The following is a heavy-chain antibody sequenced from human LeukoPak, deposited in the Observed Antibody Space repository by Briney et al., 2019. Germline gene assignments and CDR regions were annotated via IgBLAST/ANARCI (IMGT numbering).Heavy chain of an antibody. CDR2: INPSGGST. CDR1: GYTFTSYY. J-gene: IGHJ6*02. Sequence: ASVKVSCKASGYTFTSYYMHWVRQAPGQGLEWIGIINPSGGSTSYAQKFQGRVTMTRDTSTSTVYMELSSLRSEDTAVYYCARMGRGWLHYYYGMDVWGQGTTVTVSS. V-gene: IGHV1-46*01. CDR3: ARMGRGWLHYYYGMDV. D-gene: IGHD3-10*01.